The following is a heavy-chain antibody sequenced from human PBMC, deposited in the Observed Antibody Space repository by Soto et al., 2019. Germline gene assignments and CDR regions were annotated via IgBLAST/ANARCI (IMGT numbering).Heavy chain of an antibody. D-gene: IGHD6-6*01. Sequence: GGSLRLSCAASGFTFSSYAMHWVRQAPGKGLEWVAVISYDGSNKYYADSVKGRFTISRDNSKNTLYLQMNSLRAEDTAVYYCARDVFEYSSSLRLYFDYWGQGTLVTVSS. V-gene: IGHV3-30-3*01. CDR1: GFTFSSYA. CDR2: ISYDGSNK. CDR3: ARDVFEYSSSLRLYFDY. J-gene: IGHJ4*02.